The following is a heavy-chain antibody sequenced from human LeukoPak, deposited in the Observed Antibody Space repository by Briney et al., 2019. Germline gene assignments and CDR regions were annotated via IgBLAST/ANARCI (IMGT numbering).Heavy chain of an antibody. CDR1: GYTFTGYY. Sequence: GASVKVSCKASGYTFTGYYMHWVRQAPGQGLKWMGWINPNSGGTNYAQKFQGRVTMTRDTSISTAYMELSSLRSEDTAVYYCARGGDADSYGRGAFDYWGQGTLVTVSS. D-gene: IGHD5-18*01. J-gene: IGHJ4*02. CDR2: INPNSGGT. CDR3: ARGGDADSYGRGAFDY. V-gene: IGHV1-2*02.